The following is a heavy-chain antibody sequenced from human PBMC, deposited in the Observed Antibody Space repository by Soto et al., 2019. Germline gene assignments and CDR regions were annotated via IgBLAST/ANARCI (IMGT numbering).Heavy chain of an antibody. Sequence: EALSLTSAVYGGSFSAYYWSGISKPSGKGLERIGEINHSGGISHNPSLKSRVTISVDTSKSQFSLKLTSVTAADRAVYYCARGSVDTVDSSGFYEYWGRGTPVTVSS. V-gene: IGHV4-34*01. CDR2: INHSGGI. J-gene: IGHJ4*02. D-gene: IGHD3-22*01. CDR3: ARGSVDTVDSSGFYEY. CDR1: GGSFSAYY.